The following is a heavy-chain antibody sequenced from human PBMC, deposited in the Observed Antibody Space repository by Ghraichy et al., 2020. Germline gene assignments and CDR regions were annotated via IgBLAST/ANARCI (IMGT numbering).Heavy chain of an antibody. Sequence: GESLNISCAASGFTFSSPWMTWVRQAPGKGLEWVANIKEDGSEKYYMDSVKGRFTISTDNAKKTLYLQMNNLRVEDTAVYYCVIPSIDYWGQGTLVTVSS. CDR1: GFTFSSPW. J-gene: IGHJ4*02. CDR2: IKEDGSEK. V-gene: IGHV3-7*01. CDR3: VIPSIDY.